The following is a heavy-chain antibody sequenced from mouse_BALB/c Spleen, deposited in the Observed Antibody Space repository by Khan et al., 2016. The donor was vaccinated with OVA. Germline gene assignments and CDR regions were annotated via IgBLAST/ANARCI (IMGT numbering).Heavy chain of an antibody. V-gene: IGHV2-3*01. D-gene: IGHD1-1*01. Sequence: QVQLKESGPGLVAPSQSLSITCTVSGFSLTSYGVGWVRQPPGKGLEWLGVIWGDGSTNYHSALISRLNINKDNSKSQVFLKLNSLQTDDTSMYYGALYYYGRAWFAYWGQGTLVTVSA. CDR2: IWGDGST. CDR1: GFSLTSYG. CDR3: ALYYYGRAWFAY. J-gene: IGHJ3*01.